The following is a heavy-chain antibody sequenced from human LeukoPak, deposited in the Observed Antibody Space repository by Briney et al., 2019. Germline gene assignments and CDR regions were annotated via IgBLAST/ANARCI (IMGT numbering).Heavy chain of an antibody. CDR3: ATVNSAHWFFDY. V-gene: IGHV5-51*01. D-gene: IGHD1-26*01. CDR2: IYPIDSDT. Sequence: GESLKISCKGSGYRFTSTWIGWVRLMPRKGLEWMGTIYPIDSDTRYSPSFQGQVTISADKSSSTAYLQWSSLRASDTAMYYCATVNSAHWFFDYWGQGTLVTVSS. CDR1: GYRFTSTW. J-gene: IGHJ4*02.